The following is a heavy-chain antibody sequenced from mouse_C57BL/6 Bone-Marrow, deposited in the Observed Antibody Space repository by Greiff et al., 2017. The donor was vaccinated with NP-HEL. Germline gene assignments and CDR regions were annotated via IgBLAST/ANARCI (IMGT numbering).Heavy chain of an antibody. CDR3: TTYYCVSTWFAY. Sequence: EVQLQQSGAELVRPGASVKLSCTASGFNIKDYYMHWVKQRPEKGLEWIGRIDPEDGDTAYAQKFQGKATMTVDTSSHPAYLQLSSLTSEDTAVYYCTTYYCVSTWFAYWGQGTLVTVSA. CDR1: GFNIKDYY. D-gene: IGHD1-1*01. V-gene: IGHV14-1*01. J-gene: IGHJ3*01. CDR2: IDPEDGDT.